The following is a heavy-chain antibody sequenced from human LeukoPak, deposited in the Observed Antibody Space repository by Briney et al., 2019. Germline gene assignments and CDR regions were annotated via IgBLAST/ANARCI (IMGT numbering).Heavy chain of an antibody. Sequence: QTGGSLRLSCAASGFTFSSYWMHWVRQAPGKGLVWVSRINSDGSSTSYADSVKGRFTISRDNAKNTLYLQMNSLRAEDTAVYYCARHYCGGDCYSSYGYWGQGTLVTVSS. J-gene: IGHJ4*02. V-gene: IGHV3-74*01. D-gene: IGHD2-21*02. CDR1: GFTFSSYW. CDR2: INSDGSST. CDR3: ARHYCGGDCYSSYGY.